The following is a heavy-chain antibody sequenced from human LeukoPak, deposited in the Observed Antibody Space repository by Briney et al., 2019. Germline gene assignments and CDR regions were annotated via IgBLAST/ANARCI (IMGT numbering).Heavy chain of an antibody. CDR3: AREQSGDGWSGFDY. CDR1: GFTFRSYA. D-gene: IGHD6-19*01. Sequence: GGSLRLSCAASGFTFRSYAMHWVRQAPGKGLEWVAVISDDGSRQHYADFLKGRITISRDNSKNTVSLQMSSLRTEDTAVYFCAREQSGDGWSGFDYWGQGTLVTVSS. CDR2: ISDDGSRQ. J-gene: IGHJ4*02. V-gene: IGHV3-30*15.